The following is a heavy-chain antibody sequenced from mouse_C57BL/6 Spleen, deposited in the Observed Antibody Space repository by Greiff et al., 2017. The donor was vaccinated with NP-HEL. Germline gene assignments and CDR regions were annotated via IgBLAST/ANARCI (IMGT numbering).Heavy chain of an antibody. CDR2: IDPSDSET. J-gene: IGHJ2*01. D-gene: IGHD1-1*01. CDR1: GYTFTSYW. Sequence: QVQLKQPGAELVRPGSSVKLSCKASGYTFTSYWMHWVKQRPIQGLEWIGNIDPSDSETHYNQKFKDKATLTVDKSSSTAYMQLSSLTSEDSAVYYCARGFDYYGSSYGYWGQGTTLTVSS. V-gene: IGHV1-52*01. CDR3: ARGFDYYGSSYGY.